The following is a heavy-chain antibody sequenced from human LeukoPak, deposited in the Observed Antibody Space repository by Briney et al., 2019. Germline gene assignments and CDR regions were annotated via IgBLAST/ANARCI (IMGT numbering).Heavy chain of an antibody. D-gene: IGHD3-10*01. Sequence: PGGSLRLSCAASGFTVSSNYMSWVRQAPGKELEWVSVIYSGGSTYYADSVKGRFTISRDNSKNTLYLQMNSLRAEDTAVYYCARDPGSGSYYAYYFDYWGQGTLVTVSS. J-gene: IGHJ4*02. CDR3: ARDPGSGSYYAYYFDY. CDR1: GFTVSSNY. CDR2: IYSGGST. V-gene: IGHV3-66*01.